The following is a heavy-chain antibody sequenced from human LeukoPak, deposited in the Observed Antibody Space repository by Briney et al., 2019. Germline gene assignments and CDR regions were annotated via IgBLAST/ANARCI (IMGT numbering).Heavy chain of an antibody. CDR2: ISGSGSDI. V-gene: IGHV3-21*01. D-gene: IGHD1-7*01. J-gene: IGHJ3*02. CDR3: ARRTFPNDAFDI. CDR1: GFTFSTFS. Sequence: PGGSLRLSCAASGFTFSTFSMNWVRQTPGKGLEWVSAISGSGSDIYYADSVKGRFTISRDNPKRSPYLQMNSLRAEDTAVYYCARRTFPNDAFDIWGQGTMVTVSS.